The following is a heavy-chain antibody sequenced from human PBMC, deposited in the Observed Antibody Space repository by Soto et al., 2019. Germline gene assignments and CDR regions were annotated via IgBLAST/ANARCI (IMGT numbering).Heavy chain of an antibody. CDR1: GFTSSDYS. CDR2: LSTSSDYL. J-gene: IGHJ6*02. V-gene: IGHV3-21*01. Sequence: EVQLVESGGGLVKPGGSLRLSCVASGFTSSDYSMNWVRQAPGKGLEWVSSLSTSSDYLYYADSVRGRFTISRDNAEKSLYLQMNSLRAEDTAVYYCARDRSTIAALVWSDGMDVWGQGTTVTVSS. CDR3: ARDRSTIAALVWSDGMDV. D-gene: IGHD6-6*01.